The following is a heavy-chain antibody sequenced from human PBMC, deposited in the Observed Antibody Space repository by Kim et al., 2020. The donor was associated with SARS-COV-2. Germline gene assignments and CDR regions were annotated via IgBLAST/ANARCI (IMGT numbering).Heavy chain of an antibody. J-gene: IGHJ3*02. Sequence: GSTSYAQKFQGRVTMTRDTSTSTVYMELSSLRSEDTAVYYCARRGEAFDIWGQGTMVTVSS. CDR2: GST. D-gene: IGHD3-16*01. CDR3: ARRGEAFDI. V-gene: IGHV1-46*01.